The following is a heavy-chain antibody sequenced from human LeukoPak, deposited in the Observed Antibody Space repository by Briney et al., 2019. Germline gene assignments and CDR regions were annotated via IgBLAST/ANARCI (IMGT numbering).Heavy chain of an antibody. CDR3: ARGGACLAY. J-gene: IGHJ4*02. CDR1: GYTFTGYY. D-gene: IGHD1-26*01. V-gene: IGHV1-2*02. Sequence: GASVKVSCKASGYTFTGYYMRRVRQAPGQGLGWEGWINPNSGGTNYAQKFQGRVSMTRDTSISTAYMELSRLRSDDTAVYYCARGGACLAYWGPGTLVTVSS. CDR2: INPNSGGT.